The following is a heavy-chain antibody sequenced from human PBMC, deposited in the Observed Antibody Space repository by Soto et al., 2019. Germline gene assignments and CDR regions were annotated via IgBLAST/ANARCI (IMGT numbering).Heavy chain of an antibody. D-gene: IGHD3-3*01. Sequence: ASVKVSCKASGYTFTSYAMHWVRQAPGQRLEWMGWINAGNGNTKYSQKFQGRVTITRDTSASTAFMELSSLRSEDTAVYYCARPIFGTRFDPWGQGTLVTVSS. CDR3: ARPIFGTRFDP. J-gene: IGHJ5*02. CDR1: GYTFTSYA. V-gene: IGHV1-3*01. CDR2: INAGNGNT.